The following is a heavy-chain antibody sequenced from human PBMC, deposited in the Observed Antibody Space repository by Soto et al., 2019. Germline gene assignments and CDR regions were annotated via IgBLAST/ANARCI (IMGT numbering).Heavy chain of an antibody. Sequence: QVQLVQSGAEVKKPGASVKVSCRAPGYTFTSDGSSWVRQAPGQGLEWMGWISAYYGNTKDAQKLQGRVTITTEPATSPACRYLRSVRSKGRAVHYGASDLGVALVDSWGQGTLVTVSS. CDR2: ISAYYGNT. V-gene: IGHV1-18*01. CDR3: ASDLGVALVDS. CDR1: GYTFTSDG. D-gene: IGHD3-10*01. J-gene: IGHJ4*02.